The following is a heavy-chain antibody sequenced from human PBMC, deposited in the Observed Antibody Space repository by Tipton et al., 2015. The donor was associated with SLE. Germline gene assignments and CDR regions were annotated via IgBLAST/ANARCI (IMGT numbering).Heavy chain of an antibody. J-gene: IGHJ4*02. CDR2: IYYSGNT. V-gene: IGHV4-31*03. CDR1: GYSIRDGYY. D-gene: IGHD2-21*02. CDR3: ARATTAISPFDY. Sequence: TLSLTCNVSGYSIRDGYYWGWIRQHPGKGLEWIGYIYYSGNTYYNPSLQGRITMSVDTSQNQFSLRLSSVTAADTAVYYCARATTAISPFDYWGQGTLVTVSS.